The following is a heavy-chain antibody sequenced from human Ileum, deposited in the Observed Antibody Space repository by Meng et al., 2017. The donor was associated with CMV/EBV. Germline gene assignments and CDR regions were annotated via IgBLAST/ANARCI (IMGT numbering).Heavy chain of an antibody. CDR2: IKSKIDGGTT. V-gene: IGHV3-15*01. CDR1: GFTFSNAW. Sequence: GGSLRLSCAASGFTFSNAWMSWVRQAPGKGLEWVGRIKSKIDGGTTDYAAPVKGRFTISRDDSQNTLFLQMDSLKTEDTATYYCTTPGCSSTTCYTRLSYWGQGTLVTVSS. D-gene: IGHD2-2*01. CDR3: TTPGCSSTTCYTRLSY. J-gene: IGHJ4*02.